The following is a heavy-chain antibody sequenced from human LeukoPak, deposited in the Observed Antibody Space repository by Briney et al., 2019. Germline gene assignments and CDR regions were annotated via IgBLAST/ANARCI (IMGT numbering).Heavy chain of an antibody. CDR2: ISYDGSNK. Sequence: GGSLRLSCAASGFTFSSYAMHWVRQAPGKGLEWVAVISYDGSNKFYADSVKGRFTLSRDNSKNTLHLQMNSLRIEDTAVYYCGRGSVGFGELNYWGQGTLVTVSS. D-gene: IGHD3-10*01. CDR1: GFTFSSYA. V-gene: IGHV3-30-3*01. CDR3: GRGSVGFGELNY. J-gene: IGHJ4*02.